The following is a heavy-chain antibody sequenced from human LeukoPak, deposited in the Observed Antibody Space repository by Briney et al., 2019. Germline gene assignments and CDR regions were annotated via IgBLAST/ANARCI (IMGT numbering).Heavy chain of an antibody. CDR3: AGGVLRYFDWLPRQVDY. D-gene: IGHD3-9*01. V-gene: IGHV1-18*01. J-gene: IGHJ4*02. CDR2: ISAYNGNT. Sequence: ASVKVSCKASGYTFTSYGISWVRQAPGQGLEWMGWISAYNGNTNYAQKLQGRVTMTTDTSTSTAYMELRSLRSDDTAVYYCAGGVLRYFDWLPRQVDYWGQGTLVTVSS. CDR1: GYTFTSYG.